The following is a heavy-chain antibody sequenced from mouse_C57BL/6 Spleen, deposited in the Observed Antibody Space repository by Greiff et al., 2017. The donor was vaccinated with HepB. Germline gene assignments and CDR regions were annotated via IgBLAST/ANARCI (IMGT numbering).Heavy chain of an antibody. V-gene: IGHV1-59*01. D-gene: IGHD1-1*01. CDR3: ARKDYYGSSYKAMDY. J-gene: IGHJ4*01. CDR1: GYTFTSYW. CDR2: IDPSDSYT. Sequence: QVQLQQPGAELVRPGTSVKLSCKASGYTFTSYWMHWVKQRPGQGLEWIGVIDPSDSYTNYNQKFKGKATLTVDTSSSTAYMQLSSLTSEDSAVYDCARKDYYGSSYKAMDYWGQGTSVTVSS.